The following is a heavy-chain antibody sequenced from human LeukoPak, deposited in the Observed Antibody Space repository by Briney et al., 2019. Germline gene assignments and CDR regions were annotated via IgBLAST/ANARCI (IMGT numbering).Heavy chain of an antibody. CDR1: GYTFTSYG. Sequence: ASVKVSCKASGYTFTSYGISWVRQAPGQGLEWMGWISAYNGNTNYAQKLQGRVTMTTDASTSTAYMELRSLGSDDTAVYYCARDSGDIVVVPAAMGYWGQGTLVTVSS. V-gene: IGHV1-18*01. D-gene: IGHD2-2*01. J-gene: IGHJ4*02. CDR2: ISAYNGNT. CDR3: ARDSGDIVVVPAAMGY.